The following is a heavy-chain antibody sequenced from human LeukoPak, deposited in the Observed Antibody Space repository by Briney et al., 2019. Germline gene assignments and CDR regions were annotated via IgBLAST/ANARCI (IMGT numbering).Heavy chain of an antibody. CDR3: AKVTMVRGVPIPYFDY. V-gene: IGHV3-23*01. J-gene: IGHJ4*02. Sequence: GGSLRLSCAASGFTFSSYGMSWVRQAPGKGLEWVSAISDSGGSTYYADSVKGRFTISRDNSKNTLYLQMNSLRAEDTAVYYCAKVTMVRGVPIPYFDYWGQGTLVTVSS. CDR2: ISDSGGST. CDR1: GFTFSSYG. D-gene: IGHD3-10*01.